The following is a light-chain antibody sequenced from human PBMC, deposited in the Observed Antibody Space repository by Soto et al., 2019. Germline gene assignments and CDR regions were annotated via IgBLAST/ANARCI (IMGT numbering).Light chain of an antibody. CDR1: QSVSSY. CDR3: QQRRDT. Sequence: EIVLTQSQATLPLSPLERATLSCRASQSVSSYLAWYQQKAGQAPRLLIYDASNRATGIPARFSGRGSGTDFTLTISSLEPEDFAVYYCQQRRDTFGQGPRLEIK. V-gene: IGKV3-11*01. J-gene: IGKJ5*01. CDR2: DAS.